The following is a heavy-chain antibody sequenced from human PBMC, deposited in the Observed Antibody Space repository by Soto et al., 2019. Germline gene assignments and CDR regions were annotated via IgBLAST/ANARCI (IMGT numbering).Heavy chain of an antibody. CDR3: ARDLNYYGSGSSRRGFDP. J-gene: IGHJ5*02. V-gene: IGHV4-31*02. D-gene: IGHD3-10*01. Sequence: ASETLSLTCTVSGGPISSGGYYWSWIRQHPGKGLEWIGYIYYSGSTYYNPSLKSRVTISVDTSKNQFSLKLSSVTAADTAVYYCARDLNYYGSGSSRRGFDPWGQGTLVTVSS. CDR1: GGPISSGGYY. CDR2: IYYSGST.